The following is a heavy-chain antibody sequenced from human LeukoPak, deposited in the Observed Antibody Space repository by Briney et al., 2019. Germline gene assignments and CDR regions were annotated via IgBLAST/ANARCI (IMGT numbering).Heavy chain of an antibody. CDR3: ARGGDSSGYNTPFDY. V-gene: IGHV5-51*01. CDR1: GYSFTSYW. Sequence: GESLKISCKGSGYSFTSYWIGWVRQMPGKGLEWMGIIYPGDPDTRYSPSFQGQVTISADKSISTAYLQWSSLKASDTAMYYCARGGDSSGYNTPFDYWGQGTLVTVSS. J-gene: IGHJ4*02. CDR2: IYPGDPDT. D-gene: IGHD3-22*01.